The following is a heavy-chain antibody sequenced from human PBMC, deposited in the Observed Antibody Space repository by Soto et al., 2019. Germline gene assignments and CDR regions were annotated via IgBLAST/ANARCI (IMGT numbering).Heavy chain of an antibody. Sequence: SETLSLTCTVSGGSISSYYWSWIRQPPGKGLEWIGYIYYSGSTNYNPSLKSRVTISVDTSKNQFSLKLSSVTAADTAVYYCARGGYDISHDYWGQGTLVTVSS. CDR2: IYYSGST. V-gene: IGHV4-59*01. CDR1: GGSISSYY. D-gene: IGHD3-9*01. J-gene: IGHJ4*02. CDR3: ARGGYDISHDY.